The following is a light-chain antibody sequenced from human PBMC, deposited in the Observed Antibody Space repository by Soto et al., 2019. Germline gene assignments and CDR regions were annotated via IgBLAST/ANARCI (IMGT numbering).Light chain of an antibody. CDR2: GAS. CDR1: QSISIG. CDR3: HQYNKWPLIT. V-gene: IGKV3D-15*01. Sequence: EIVMTQAPATLSVSPGETATLSCRASQSISIGLAWYRQKPGQAPRLLIYGASTRATGTPARFSGSGSGTEFTLTISPLHSQDFALYYCHQYNKWPLITLGQGTRLET. J-gene: IGKJ5*01.